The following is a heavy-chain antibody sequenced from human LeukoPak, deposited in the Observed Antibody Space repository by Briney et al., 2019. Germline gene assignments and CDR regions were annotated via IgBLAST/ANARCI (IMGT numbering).Heavy chain of an antibody. V-gene: IGHV1-69*05. D-gene: IGHD2-2*01. Sequence: SVKVSCKASGGTFSSYAISWVRQAPGQGLEWMGGIIPIFCTANYAQKFQGRVTITTDESTSTAYMELSSLRSEDTAVYYCARARSCSSTSCSHFDYWGQGTLVTVSS. CDR3: ARARSCSSTSCSHFDY. CDR1: GGTFSSYA. CDR2: IIPIFCTA. J-gene: IGHJ4*02.